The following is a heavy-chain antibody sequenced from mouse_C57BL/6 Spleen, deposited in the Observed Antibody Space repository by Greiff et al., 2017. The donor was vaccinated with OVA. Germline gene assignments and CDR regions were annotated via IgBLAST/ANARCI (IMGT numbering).Heavy chain of an antibody. J-gene: IGHJ1*03. CDR3: TRPYYGSSYGYFDV. D-gene: IGHD1-1*01. Sequence: VHLVESGAELVRPGASVTLSCKASGYTFTDYEMHWVKQTPVHGLEWIGAIDPETGGTAYNQKFKGKAILTADKSSSTAYMELRSLTSEDSAVYYCTRPYYGSSYGYFDVWGTGTTVTVSS. V-gene: IGHV1-15*01. CDR1: GYTFTDYE. CDR2: IDPETGGT.